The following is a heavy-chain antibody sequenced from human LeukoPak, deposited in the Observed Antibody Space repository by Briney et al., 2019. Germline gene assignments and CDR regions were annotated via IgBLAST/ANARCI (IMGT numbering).Heavy chain of an antibody. CDR1: GFTFSSYA. V-gene: IGHV3-23*01. D-gene: IGHD2-15*01. CDR3: AKGPYCSGGSCYSPLGLFDY. Sequence: GGSLRLSCEASGFTFSSYAMSWVRQAPGKGLEWVSAISGSGGSTYYADSVKGRFTISRDNSKNTLYLQMNSLRAEDTAVYYCAKGPYCSGGSCYSPLGLFDYWGQGTLVTVSS. CDR2: ISGSGGST. J-gene: IGHJ4*02.